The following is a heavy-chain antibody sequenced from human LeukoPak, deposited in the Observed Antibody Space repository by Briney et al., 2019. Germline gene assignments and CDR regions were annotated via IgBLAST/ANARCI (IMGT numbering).Heavy chain of an antibody. J-gene: IGHJ4*02. V-gene: IGHV3-11*04. D-gene: IGHD3-22*01. CDR2: ISSSGSTI. Sequence: PRGSLRLSCAASGFTFSDYYMSWIRQAPGKGLEWVSYISSSGSTIYYADSVKGRFTISRDNAKNSLYLQMNSLRAEDTAVYYCARDREVYDSSGYYDYWGQGTLVTVSS. CDR1: GFTFSDYY. CDR3: ARDREVYDSSGYYDY.